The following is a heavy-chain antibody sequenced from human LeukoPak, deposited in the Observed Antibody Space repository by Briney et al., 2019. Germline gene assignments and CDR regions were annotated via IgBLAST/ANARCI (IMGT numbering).Heavy chain of an antibody. CDR2: ISWNSGSM. CDR3: AKSHGGSYYRPFDN. CDR1: GFTFGGYA. Sequence: GGSLRLSCAASGFTFGGYAMHWVRHAPGKGLEWVSGISWNSGSMGYADSVKGRLTISRDNAKNSLYLQMNSLRAEDTALYYCAKSHGGSYYRPFDNWGQGTLVTAPS. V-gene: IGHV3-9*01. D-gene: IGHD1-26*01. J-gene: IGHJ4*02.